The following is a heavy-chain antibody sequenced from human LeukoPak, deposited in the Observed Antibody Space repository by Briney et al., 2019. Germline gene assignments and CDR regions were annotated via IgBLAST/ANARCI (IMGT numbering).Heavy chain of an antibody. CDR1: GGTFSSYS. D-gene: IGHD3-22*01. Sequence: SVKVSCKASGGTFSSYSISWVRQAPGQGLEWMGGIIPIFGKTNYAQQFKGRLTLTENQYTRTAYMELSRLRSEDTAVYYCGRDRSYYYDSSGYYAYWGQGTLVTVSS. CDR2: IIPIFGKT. J-gene: IGHJ4*02. CDR3: GRDRSYYYDSSGYYAY. V-gene: IGHV1-69*01.